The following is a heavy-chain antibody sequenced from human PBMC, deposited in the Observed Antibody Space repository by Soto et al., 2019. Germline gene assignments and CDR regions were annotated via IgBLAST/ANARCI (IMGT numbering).Heavy chain of an antibody. V-gene: IGHV4-31*03. CDR2: MYYSGST. J-gene: IGHJ6*03. CDR3: ARVVSGFYGSFYFYMDV. CDR1: GGSISSEGYF. D-gene: IGHD5-12*01. Sequence: SETLSLTCTVSGGSISSEGYFWSWIRQHPGKGLEWIGYMYYSGSTYYNPSLKGRLTMSVDTSQNQLSLKLNSVTVADTAVYYCARVVSGFYGSFYFYMDVWGRGTTVTAP.